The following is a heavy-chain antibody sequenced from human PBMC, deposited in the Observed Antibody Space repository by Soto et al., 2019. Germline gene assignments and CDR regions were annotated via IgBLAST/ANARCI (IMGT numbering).Heavy chain of an antibody. Sequence: DSRKMSCNGSVDRFTSSWIGWVRHMPGKGLEWMGIIYPVDSDTRYIPSFQGQVTISADKSISTAYLQWSSLKASYTAMYYCARKFGELLYTFDYWGQGSLVTVTS. J-gene: IGHJ4*02. CDR1: VDRFTSSW. CDR3: ARKFGELLYTFDY. D-gene: IGHD3-10*01. CDR2: IYPVDSDT. V-gene: IGHV5-51*01.